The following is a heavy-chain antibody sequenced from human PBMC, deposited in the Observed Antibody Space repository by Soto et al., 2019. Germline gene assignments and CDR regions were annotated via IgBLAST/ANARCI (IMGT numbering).Heavy chain of an antibody. D-gene: IGHD2-15*01. CDR2: ISSSSSYT. J-gene: IGHJ4*02. Sequence: GGSLRLSCAASGFTFSDYYMSWIRQAPVNGLEWVSYISSSSSYTNYADSVKGRFTISRDNAENSLYLQMNSLRAEDTAVYYCARDPPLGYCSGGSCHELWGQGTLVTVSS. CDR3: ARDPPLGYCSGGSCHEL. CDR1: GFTFSDYY. V-gene: IGHV3-11*06.